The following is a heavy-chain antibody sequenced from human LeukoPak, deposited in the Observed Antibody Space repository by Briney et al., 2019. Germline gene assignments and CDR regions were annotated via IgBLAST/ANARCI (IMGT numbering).Heavy chain of an antibody. CDR2: IYYSGST. Sequence: PSQTLSLTCTVSGGSISSGDYYWSWIRQPPGKGLEWIGYIYYSGSTYYNPSLKSRVTISVDTSKNQFSLKLSSVTAADTAVYYCASVRMRGSSGYGDYWGQGTLVTVSS. V-gene: IGHV4-30-4*01. J-gene: IGHJ4*02. CDR1: GGSISSGDYY. D-gene: IGHD5-12*01. CDR3: ASVRMRGSSGYGDY.